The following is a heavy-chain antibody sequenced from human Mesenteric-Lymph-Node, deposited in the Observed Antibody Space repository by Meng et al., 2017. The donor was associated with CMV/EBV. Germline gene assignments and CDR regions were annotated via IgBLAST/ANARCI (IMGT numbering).Heavy chain of an antibody. Sequence: TVSGGSVSRGSFDWSWLRKPPGKGLQWIGYIYYTGKTQYNPSLESRVTISVDTSNNQFSLKLNSVTAADTAIYYCARDVMVNTAWFDPWGQGTLVTVSS. CDR1: GGSVSRGSFD. CDR3: ARDVMVNTAWFDP. D-gene: IGHD2-15*01. V-gene: IGHV4-61*01. J-gene: IGHJ5*02. CDR2: IYYTGKT.